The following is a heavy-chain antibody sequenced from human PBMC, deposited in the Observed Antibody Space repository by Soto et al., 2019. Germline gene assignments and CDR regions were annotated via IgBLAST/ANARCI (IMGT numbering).Heavy chain of an antibody. CDR1: GDSVSSNTAA. CDR3: ARVGVLGGAFDV. V-gene: IGHV6-1*01. D-gene: IGHD3-16*01. Sequence: PSQTLSLTCAISGDSVSSNTAAWNWIRQSPSRGLEWLGRTYFRSRWYNHYPVSVKSRITINPDTSKNQFSLQLNSVTPEDSAVYYCARVGVLGGAFDVWGQGTMVTVSS. J-gene: IGHJ3*01. CDR2: TYFRSRWYN.